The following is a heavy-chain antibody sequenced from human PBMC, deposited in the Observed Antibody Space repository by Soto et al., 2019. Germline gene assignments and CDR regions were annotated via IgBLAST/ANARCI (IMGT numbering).Heavy chain of an antibody. J-gene: IGHJ6*02. CDR1: GFTFSSYA. CDR2: ISGSGGST. Sequence: GGSLRLSCAASGFTFSSYAMSWVRQAPGKGLEWVSAISGSGGSTYYADSVKGRFTISRDNSKNTLYLQMNSLRAEDTAVYYCAKDIEYSYVGTYYYYRMDGWGQRNTVT. D-gene: IGHD5-18*01. CDR3: AKDIEYSYVGTYYYYRMDG. V-gene: IGHV3-23*01.